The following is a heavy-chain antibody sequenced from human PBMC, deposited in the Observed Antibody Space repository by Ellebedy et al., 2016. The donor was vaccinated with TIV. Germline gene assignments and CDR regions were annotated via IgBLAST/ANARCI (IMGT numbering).Heavy chain of an antibody. J-gene: IGHJ4*02. CDR1: GITFNTYG. V-gene: IGHV3-30*18. CDR2: VSYDGNKK. D-gene: IGHD5-24*01. CDR3: TKDAWEKAQISWEHDY. Sequence: GESLKISCAASGITFNTYGMYWVRQAPVKGLELVAVVSYDGNKKYYADSVKCRFTISRDNSTNTLDLQMNSLRAEDTAVYYCTKDAWEKAQISWEHDYWGQGTLVTVSS.